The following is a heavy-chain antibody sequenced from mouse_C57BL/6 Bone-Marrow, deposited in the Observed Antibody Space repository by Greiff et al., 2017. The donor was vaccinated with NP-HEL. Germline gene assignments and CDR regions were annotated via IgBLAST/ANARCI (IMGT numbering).Heavy chain of an antibody. V-gene: IGHV1-69*01. CDR2: IDPSDSYT. Sequence: VQLQQPGAELVMPGASVKLSCKASGYTFTSYWMHWVKQRPGQGLEWIGEIDPSDSYTNYNQKFKGKSTLTVDKTSSTAYMQLSSLTSEYSAVYYCARGSWFAYWGQGTLVTVSA. CDR3: ARGSWFAY. CDR1: GYTFTSYW. J-gene: IGHJ3*01.